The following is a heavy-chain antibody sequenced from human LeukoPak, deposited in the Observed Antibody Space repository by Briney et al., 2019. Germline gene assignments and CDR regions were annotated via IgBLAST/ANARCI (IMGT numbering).Heavy chain of an antibody. CDR3: ARHLSGSSWFDP. J-gene: IGHJ5*02. D-gene: IGHD1-26*01. Sequence: PSETLSLTCTVSGGSISSGDYYWTWIRQPPEKGLEWIGYIHYSGNTCYSPSLKSRAFISVDTSKNQFSLKVTSVTAADTAVYFCARHLSGSSWFDPWGQGTLVTVSS. V-gene: IGHV4-30-4*08. CDR1: GGSISSGDYY. CDR2: IHYSGNT.